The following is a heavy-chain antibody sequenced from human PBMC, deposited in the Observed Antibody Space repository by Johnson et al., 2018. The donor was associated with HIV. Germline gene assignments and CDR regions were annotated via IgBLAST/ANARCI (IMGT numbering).Heavy chain of an antibody. CDR1: GFSFSDYY. V-gene: IGHV3-11*04. Sequence: QVQLVESGGGLVKPGGSLRLSCAASGFSFSDYYMSWIRQAPGKGLEWVSYISSSGSTIYYADSVVKGRFTIYRDNAKNSVFLQMNSLRVEDTAIYYCARQPDNFWSSDAFDIWGQGTMVTVSS. D-gene: IGHD3-3*01. CDR3: ARQPDNFWSSDAFDI. CDR2: ISSSGSTI. J-gene: IGHJ3*02.